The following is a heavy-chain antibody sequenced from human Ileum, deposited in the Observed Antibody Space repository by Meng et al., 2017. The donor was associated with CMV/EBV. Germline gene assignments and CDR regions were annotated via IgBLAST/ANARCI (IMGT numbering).Heavy chain of an antibody. Sequence: YAGSFRAYFWAWVRQPPGKGLEWIGEINHSGRANYNSSLNSRVTILVDRSKNQFSLKLSSVTAADTAVYYCARGQRITLVRGGRFDPWGQGTLVTVSS. V-gene: IGHV4-34*01. D-gene: IGHD3-10*01. CDR2: INHSGRA. CDR3: ARGQRITLVRGGRFDP. J-gene: IGHJ5*02. CDR1: AGSFRAYF.